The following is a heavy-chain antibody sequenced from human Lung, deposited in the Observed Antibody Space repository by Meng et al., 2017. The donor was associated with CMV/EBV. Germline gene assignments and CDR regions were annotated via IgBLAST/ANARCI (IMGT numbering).Heavy chain of an antibody. D-gene: IGHD3-16*01. CDR3: VKDDNDYMGEIGS. J-gene: IGHJ5*02. CDR1: GFTFLKYA. V-gene: IGHV3-23*03. Sequence: CAASGFTFLKYAMSWVRQAPGKGLQWVSVIYTDDVKTYYADSVKGRFTISRDHSKNTLYLQMNSLRAEDTAIYYCVKDDNDYMGEIGSWGQGTLVTVSS. CDR2: IYTDDVKT.